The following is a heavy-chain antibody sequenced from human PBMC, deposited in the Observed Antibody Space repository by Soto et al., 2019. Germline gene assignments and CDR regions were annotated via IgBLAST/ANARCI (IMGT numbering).Heavy chain of an antibody. CDR2: IIPIFGTA. CDR3: ARAEQLVLRYYYGMDV. V-gene: IGHV1-69*01. CDR1: GGTFSSYA. J-gene: IGHJ6*02. D-gene: IGHD6-6*01. Sequence: QVQLVQSGAEVKKPGSSVKFSCKASGGTFSSYAISWVRQAPGQGLEWRGGIIPIFGTANYAQKFQGRVTITADESTSTAYMELSSLRSEDTAVYYCARAEQLVLRYYYGMDVWGQGTTVTVSS.